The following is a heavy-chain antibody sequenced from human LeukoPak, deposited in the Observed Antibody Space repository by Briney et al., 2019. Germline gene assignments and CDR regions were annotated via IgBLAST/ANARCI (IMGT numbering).Heavy chain of an antibody. CDR2: INQDGSEK. CDR1: GFTVSGNY. Sequence: GGSLRLSCAVSGFTVSGNYMTWVRQAPGKGLEWVANINQDGSEKYYVDSVKGRSTISRDNGKNSLYLKMNSLRAEDAAVYYCARRYMTTSAEDFDYWGQGTLVTVSS. CDR3: ARRYMTTSAEDFDY. D-gene: IGHD4-11*01. J-gene: IGHJ4*02. V-gene: IGHV3-7*01.